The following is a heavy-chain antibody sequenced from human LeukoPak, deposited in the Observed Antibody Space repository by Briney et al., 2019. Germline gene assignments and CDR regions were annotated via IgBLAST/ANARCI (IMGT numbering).Heavy chain of an antibody. Sequence: GGSLRLSCAASGFTFTTYWMHWVRQAPGKGLVWVSRINTDGSNTHYADSVKGRFTISRDNAKNTLYLQMNGLRVEDTAVYYCVVWGEDRSGHRFDFWGQGTLVTVSS. D-gene: IGHD3-22*01. CDR1: GFTFTTYW. V-gene: IGHV3-74*01. CDR3: VVWGEDRSGHRFDF. J-gene: IGHJ4*02. CDR2: INTDGSNT.